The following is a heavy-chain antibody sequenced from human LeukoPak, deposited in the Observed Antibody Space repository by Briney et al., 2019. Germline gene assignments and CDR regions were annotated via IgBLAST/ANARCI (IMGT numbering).Heavy chain of an antibody. V-gene: IGHV3-53*01. D-gene: IGHD5-18*01. Sequence: PGGSLRVSCAASGFSVSSNYMSWVRQAPGKGLEWVSVIYSDGRTYYADSVKGRFTISRDNSKNTLYLQMNSLRAEDTAVYYCARESGYSYGPGGYFDYWGQGTLVTVSS. CDR1: GFSVSSNY. CDR2: IYSDGRT. CDR3: ARESGYSYGPGGYFDY. J-gene: IGHJ4*02.